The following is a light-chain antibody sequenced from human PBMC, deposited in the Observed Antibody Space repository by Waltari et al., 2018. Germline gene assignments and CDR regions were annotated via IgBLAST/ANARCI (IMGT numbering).Light chain of an antibody. Sequence: QSALTQPRSVSGSPGQSVTISCTGTSSDVGGYNYVSWYQQHPGKAPKLMIYDVSKRPSGVPYRFSGSKSGNTASLTISGLQAEDEADYYCCSYAGSYTFGYVFGTGTKVTVL. V-gene: IGLV2-11*01. CDR3: CSYAGSYTFGYV. CDR2: DVS. J-gene: IGLJ1*01. CDR1: SSDVGGYNY.